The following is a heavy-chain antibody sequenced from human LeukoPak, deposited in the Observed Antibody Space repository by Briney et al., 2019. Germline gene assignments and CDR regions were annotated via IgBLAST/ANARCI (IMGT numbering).Heavy chain of an antibody. CDR2: IYYSGST. J-gene: IGHJ3*02. V-gene: IGHV4-59*01. CDR3: ARSSSGWYMGAFDI. Sequence: RPSETLSLTCTVSGGSISSYYWSWIRQPPGKGLEWIGYIYYSGSTNYNPSLKSRVTISVDTSKNQFSLKLSSVTAADTAVYYCARSSSGWYMGAFDIWGQGTMVTVSS. CDR1: GGSISSYY. D-gene: IGHD6-19*01.